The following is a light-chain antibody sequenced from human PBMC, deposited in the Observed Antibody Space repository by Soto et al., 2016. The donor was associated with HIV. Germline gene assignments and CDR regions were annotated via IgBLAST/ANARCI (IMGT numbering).Light chain of an antibody. CDR3: QKYNNDVT. Sequence: DIQMTQSPSSLSASLGDRVTITCRASQDITNFLAWIQQKPGEVPKLLIFAAISLHSGVPSRFSGRGSGTQFTLTISSLQPEDIGTYYCQKYNNDVTFGGGTKVEI. CDR2: AAI. V-gene: IGKV1-27*01. CDR1: QDITNF. J-gene: IGKJ4*01.